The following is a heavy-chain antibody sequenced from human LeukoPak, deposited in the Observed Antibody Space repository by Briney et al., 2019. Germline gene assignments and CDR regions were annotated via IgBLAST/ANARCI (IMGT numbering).Heavy chain of an antibody. CDR1: GGTFSSYA. J-gene: IGHJ6*03. CDR2: IVPIFGTA. D-gene: IGHD3-3*01. CDR3: ASTGTIFGVNYYYYYMDV. Sequence: ASVRVSCKASGGTFSSYAISWVRQAPGQGLEWMGGIVPIFGTANYAQKFQGRVTITADKSTSTAYMELSSLRSEDTAVYYCASTGTIFGVNYYYYYMDVWGKGTTVTVSS. V-gene: IGHV1-69*06.